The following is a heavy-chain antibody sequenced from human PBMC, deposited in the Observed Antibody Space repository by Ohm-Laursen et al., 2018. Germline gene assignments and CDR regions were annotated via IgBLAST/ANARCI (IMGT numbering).Heavy chain of an antibody. V-gene: IGHV3-66*01. J-gene: IGHJ4*02. Sequence: SLRLSCTATGFTVSSNYMSWVRQAPGKGLEWVSVIYSGGSTYYADSVKGRFTISRDNSKNTLYLQMNSLRAEDTAVYYCARTQANYYYFDYWGQGALVTVSS. CDR2: IYSGGST. CDR1: GFTVSSNY. D-gene: IGHD4/OR15-4a*01. CDR3: ARTQANYYYFDY.